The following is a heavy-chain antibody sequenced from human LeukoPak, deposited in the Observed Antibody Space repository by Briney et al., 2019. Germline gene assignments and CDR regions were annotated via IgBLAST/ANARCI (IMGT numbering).Heavy chain of an antibody. CDR3: VRDSGRPGFFWYFDL. CDR2: INPKSGDT. V-gene: IGHV1-2*02. Sequence: ASVKVSCKASGYTFTKYYIHWVRQAPGQGPEWMGWINPKSGDTSYVRKFQGRVTMTRDTSSSTLYVELDSLRSDDTAVYFCVRDSGRPGFFWYFDLWGRGTPVIVSS. J-gene: IGHJ2*01. CDR1: GYTFTKYY.